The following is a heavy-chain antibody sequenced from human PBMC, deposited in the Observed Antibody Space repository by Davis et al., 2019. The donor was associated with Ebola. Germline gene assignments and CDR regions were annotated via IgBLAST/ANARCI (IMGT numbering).Heavy chain of an antibody. V-gene: IGHV3-21*01. CDR2: ISKTSVYT. J-gene: IGHJ4*02. CDR3: ASGLDY. CDR1: GFTFSNAW. Sequence: GGSLRLSCAASGFTFSNAWMSWVRQAPGKGLEWVSTISKTSVYTYYAESVKGRFTISRDNAKNSLYLQMDGLRVEDTAVYYCASGLDYWGQGSLVTVSS.